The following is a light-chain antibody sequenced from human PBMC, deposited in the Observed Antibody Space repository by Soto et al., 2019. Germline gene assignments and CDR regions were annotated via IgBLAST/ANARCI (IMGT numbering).Light chain of an antibody. CDR1: QIVTINS. CDR3: QQYGYSPFT. Sequence: EVVLTQSPGTLSLSPGERATLSCRASQIVTINSSDWYQQHPVHPPRLLIYASSTRASALTDRFSGSGSGTDFTPTISRQQHEDFALYYCQQYGYSPFTFGPGTRVDVK. CDR2: ASS. J-gene: IGKJ3*01. V-gene: IGKV3-20*01.